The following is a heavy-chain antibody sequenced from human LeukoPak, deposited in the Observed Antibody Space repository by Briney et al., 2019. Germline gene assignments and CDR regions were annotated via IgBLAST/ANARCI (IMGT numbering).Heavy chain of an antibody. J-gene: IGHJ6*02. CDR1: GGSFSGYY. Sequence: SETLSLTCAVYGGSFSGYYWSWIRQPPGKGLEWIGYIYYSGSTNYNPSLKSRVTISVDTSKNQFSLKLSSVTAADTAVYYCAREAVGYCTNGVCSVMDVWGQGTTVTVSS. CDR3: AREAVGYCTNGVCSVMDV. CDR2: IYYSGST. V-gene: IGHV4-59*01. D-gene: IGHD2-8*01.